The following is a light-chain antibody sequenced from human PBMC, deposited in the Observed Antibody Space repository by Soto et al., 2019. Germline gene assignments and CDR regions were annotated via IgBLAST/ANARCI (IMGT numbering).Light chain of an antibody. CDR2: GAS. CDR1: QTFSRTF. V-gene: IGKV3-20*01. J-gene: IGKJ3*01. Sequence: EIVLTQSPGTLSLSPGETATLSCRASQTFSRTFLAWYQKKPGQAPRLLIYGASTRATGIPNRFSGSGSGTDFTLTISRLEPEDFAVYYCQQCGGSPPFTFGPGTKVEIK. CDR3: QQCGGSPPFT.